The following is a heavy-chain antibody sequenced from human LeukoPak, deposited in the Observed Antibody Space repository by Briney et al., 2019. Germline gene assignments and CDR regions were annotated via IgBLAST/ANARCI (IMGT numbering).Heavy chain of an antibody. CDR1: GFTFSYYW. CDR3: ATDKAFRAFDI. V-gene: IGHV3-7*03. CDR2: IDIDGNKK. J-gene: IGHJ3*02. Sequence: GGSLRLSCAASGFTFSYYWMTWVRQAPGRGLEWVANIDIDGNKKDYVDSVKGRFTISRDNAKNSLYLQMISLRAEDTAVYYCATDKAFRAFDIWGQGTMVTVSS.